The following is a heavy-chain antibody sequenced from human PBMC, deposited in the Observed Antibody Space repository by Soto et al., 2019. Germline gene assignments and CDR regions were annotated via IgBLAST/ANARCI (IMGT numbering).Heavy chain of an antibody. CDR3: ARGGGAADYWYFDL. CDR2: IIPILGIA. Sequence: QVQLVQSGAEVKKPGSSVKVSCKASGGTFSSYTISWVRQAPGQGLEWMGRIIPILGIANYAQKFQGRVTITADKSTSTAYVELSSLRSEDTAVYYCARGGGAADYWYFDLWGRGTLVTVSS. CDR1: GGTFSSYT. D-gene: IGHD6-13*01. V-gene: IGHV1-69*02. J-gene: IGHJ2*01.